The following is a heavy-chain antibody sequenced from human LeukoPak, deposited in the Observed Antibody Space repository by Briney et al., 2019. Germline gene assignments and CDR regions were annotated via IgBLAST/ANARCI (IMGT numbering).Heavy chain of an antibody. Sequence: SETLSLTCTVSGGSICSYYWSWIRQPAGKGLEWIGRIYTSGSTNYNPSLKSRVTMSVDTSKNQFSLKLSSVTAADTAVYYCARVAVAGRGNWFDPWGQGTLVTVSS. D-gene: IGHD6-19*01. CDR2: IYTSGST. J-gene: IGHJ5*02. V-gene: IGHV4-4*07. CDR3: ARVAVAGRGNWFDP. CDR1: GGSICSYY.